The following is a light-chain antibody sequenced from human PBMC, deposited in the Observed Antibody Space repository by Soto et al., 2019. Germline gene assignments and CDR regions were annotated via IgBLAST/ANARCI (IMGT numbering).Light chain of an antibody. CDR2: DVS. CDR1: SSDVGGYNY. Sequence: QSALTQPRSVSGSPGQSVTISCTGTSSDVGGYNYVSWYQQHRGKAPKLIIYDVSKRPSGVPDRFSGSKSGNTASLTISGLQAEDEADYYCSSSAGTYTSVFGGGTKLSVL. CDR3: SSSAGTYTSV. J-gene: IGLJ3*02. V-gene: IGLV2-11*01.